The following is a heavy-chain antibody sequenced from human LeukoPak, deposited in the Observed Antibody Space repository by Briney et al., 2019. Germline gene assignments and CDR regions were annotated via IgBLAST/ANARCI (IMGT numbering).Heavy chain of an antibody. CDR1: GFTFSTYW. V-gene: IGHV3-7*01. D-gene: IGHD2-21*02. CDR3: ARDLPLPYCGGDCYSY. Sequence: GGSLRLSCAASGFTFSTYWMSWVRQAPGKGLKWLANIKQDGSEEYYVDSVRGRFTISRDNAKNSLYLQMNSLRADDTAVYYCARDLPLPYCGGDCYSYWGQGTLVTVSS. J-gene: IGHJ4*02. CDR2: IKQDGSEE.